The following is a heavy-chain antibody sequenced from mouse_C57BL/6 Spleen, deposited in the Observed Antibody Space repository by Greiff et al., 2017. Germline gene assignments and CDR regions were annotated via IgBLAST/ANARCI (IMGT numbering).Heavy chain of an antibody. CDR2: IYPGSGSP. J-gene: IGHJ3*01. CDR1: GYTFTSYW. D-gene: IGHD2-12*01. CDR3: GGAIYSPWFAY. Sequence: QVQLKQPGAELVKPGASVKMSCKASGYTFTSYWITWVKQRPGQGLEWIGDIYPGSGSPNYNEKFKSKATLTVDTSSRTAYMQLSSLTSEDSAVYYCGGAIYSPWFAYWGQGTLVTVSA. V-gene: IGHV1-55*01.